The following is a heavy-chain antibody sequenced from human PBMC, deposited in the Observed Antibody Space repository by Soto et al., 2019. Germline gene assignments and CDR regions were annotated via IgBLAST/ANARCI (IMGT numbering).Heavy chain of an antibody. J-gene: IGHJ5*02. Sequence: QVHLVQSGAEVQKPGASVKVSCKASGYIFPDYGISWVRQVPGQGLEWMGWISPNNGATNYAQKFQGRVTMTTDTSTSTAYMELRSLRPDDTAVYYCARAPGGATGFDPWGQGTLVTVSS. V-gene: IGHV1-18*01. CDR3: ARAPGGATGFDP. CDR2: ISPNNGAT. D-gene: IGHD1-1*01. CDR1: GYIFPDYG.